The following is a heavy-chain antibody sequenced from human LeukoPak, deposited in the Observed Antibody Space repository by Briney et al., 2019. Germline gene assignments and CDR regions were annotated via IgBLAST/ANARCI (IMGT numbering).Heavy chain of an antibody. J-gene: IGHJ4*02. Sequence: PGGSLRLSCAASGFTFSSYDMHWVRQAPGKGLEWVAVIWYDGSNKYYADSVKGRFTISRDNSKNTLYLQMNSLRAEDTAVYYCAKIPRGTTFNWGQGTLVTVSS. D-gene: IGHD2/OR15-2a*01. CDR1: GFTFSSYD. CDR2: IWYDGSNK. CDR3: AKIPRGTTFN. V-gene: IGHV3-30*02.